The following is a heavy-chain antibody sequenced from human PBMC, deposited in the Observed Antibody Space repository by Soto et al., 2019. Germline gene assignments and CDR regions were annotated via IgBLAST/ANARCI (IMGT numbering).Heavy chain of an antibody. CDR2: INHSGST. CDR1: GGSFSGYY. V-gene: IGHV4-34*01. CDR3: ARESEDLAAAGTSLYYCDY. D-gene: IGHD6-13*01. J-gene: IGHJ4*02. Sequence: SETLSLTCAVYGGSFSGYYWSWIRQPPGKGLEWIGEINHSGSTNYNPSLKSRVTISVDTSKNQFSLKLSPVTAADTAVYYCARESEDLAAAGTSLYYCDYWGQGTLVTVSS.